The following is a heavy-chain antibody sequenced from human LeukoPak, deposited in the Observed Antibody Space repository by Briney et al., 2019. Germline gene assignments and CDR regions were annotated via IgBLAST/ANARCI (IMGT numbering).Heavy chain of an antibody. D-gene: IGHD6-13*01. CDR2: TYASGST. V-gene: IGHV4-4*07. Sequence: PSETLSLTCTVSGGSITSYYWSWIRQPAGKGLEWIGRTYASGSTSYNPSLKSRVTMSVDTSKNQFSLRLSSVTAADTAVYYCARATIAAAGTGWFDPWGQGTLVTVSS. J-gene: IGHJ5*02. CDR3: ARATIAAAGTGWFDP. CDR1: GGSITSYY.